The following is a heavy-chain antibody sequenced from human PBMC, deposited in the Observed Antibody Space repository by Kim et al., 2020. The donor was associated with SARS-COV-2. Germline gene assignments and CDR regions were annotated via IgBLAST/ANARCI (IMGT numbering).Heavy chain of an antibody. J-gene: IGHJ6*03. CDR3: VRATAHAGYYYIDV. CDR1: GFTFSTYW. Sequence: GGSLRLSCAASGFTFSTYWMHWVRQAPGKGLVWVSRIKTDGSDIKYADSVKGRFTASRDNAKNTLFLQMNSLRAEDTAVYYCVRATAHAGYYYIDVWGKG. V-gene: IGHV3-74*01. CDR2: IKTDGSDI.